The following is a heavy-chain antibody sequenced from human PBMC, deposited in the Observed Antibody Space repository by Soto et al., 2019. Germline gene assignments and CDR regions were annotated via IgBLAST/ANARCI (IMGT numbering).Heavy chain of an antibody. V-gene: IGHV3-49*03. J-gene: IGHJ6*03. Sequence: GGPLRLSCSTSGFTFGDYGMTWFRQAPGKGLEWVGLIRSKSYGKTTEYAAPATGRFTISRDDSKRTPYLQMDSLKSEDTAVYYFTATMQSDFWSGYEFYYMDVWGKGTTVTVSS. CDR2: IRSKSYGKTT. D-gene: IGHD3-3*01. CDR1: GFTFGDYG. CDR3: TATMQSDFWSGYEFYYMDV.